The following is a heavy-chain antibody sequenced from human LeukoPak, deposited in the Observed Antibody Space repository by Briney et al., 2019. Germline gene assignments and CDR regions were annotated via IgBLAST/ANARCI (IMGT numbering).Heavy chain of an antibody. J-gene: IGHJ5*02. CDR3: ARDRAGSIVVAFDP. CDR2: IYTSGST. CDR1: GGSISSYY. V-gene: IGHV4-4*07. Sequence: PSETLSLTCTVSGGSISSYYWSWIRQPAGKGLEWIGRIYTSGSTNYNPPLKSRVTMSVDTSKNQFSLKLSSVTAADTAVYYCARDRAGSIVVAFDPWGQGTLVTVSS. D-gene: IGHD2-15*01.